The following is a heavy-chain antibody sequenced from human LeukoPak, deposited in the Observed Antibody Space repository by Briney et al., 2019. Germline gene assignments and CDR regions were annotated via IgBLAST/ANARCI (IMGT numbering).Heavy chain of an antibody. Sequence: GGSLRLSCAASGFTFSSYAMSWVRQAPGKGLEWVSAISGSGGSIGYADSVKGRFTISRDNAKNSLYLQMNSLRAEDTALYYCAKDLGPGYGDYNYYYYGMDVWGQGTTVTVSS. V-gene: IGHV3-23*01. CDR2: ISGSGGSI. J-gene: IGHJ6*02. D-gene: IGHD4-17*01. CDR3: AKDLGPGYGDYNYYYYGMDV. CDR1: GFTFSSYA.